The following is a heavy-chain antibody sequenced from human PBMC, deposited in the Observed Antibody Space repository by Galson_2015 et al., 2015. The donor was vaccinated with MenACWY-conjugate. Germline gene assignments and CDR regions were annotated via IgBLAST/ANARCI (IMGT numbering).Heavy chain of an antibody. CDR1: GFTFSDYY. Sequence: SLRLSCAASGFTFSDYYMSWLRQAPGKGLEWVSYISSGSTYTDHADSVKGRFTISRDNAKNSLYLQMNSLRAEDTAVYYCARVQGGTWGVNYWGQGTLVTVSS. CDR2: ISSGSTYT. V-gene: IGHV3-11*05. D-gene: IGHD1-1*01. CDR3: ARVQGGTWGVNY. J-gene: IGHJ4*02.